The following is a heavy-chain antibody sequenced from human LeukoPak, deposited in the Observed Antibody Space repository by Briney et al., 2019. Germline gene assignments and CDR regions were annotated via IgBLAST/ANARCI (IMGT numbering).Heavy chain of an antibody. J-gene: IGHJ5*02. Sequence: PGGSLRLSCTASGFTFSSYAMHWVRQAPGKGLEYVSTINSNGGSTYYPNSMKGRFTISRDNSKNTLYLQMGSLRAEDMAVYYCARGRLRGPFWFDPWGQGTLVTVSS. CDR1: GFTFSSYA. CDR2: INSNGGST. CDR3: ARGRLRGPFWFDP. V-gene: IGHV3-64*01. D-gene: IGHD3-16*01.